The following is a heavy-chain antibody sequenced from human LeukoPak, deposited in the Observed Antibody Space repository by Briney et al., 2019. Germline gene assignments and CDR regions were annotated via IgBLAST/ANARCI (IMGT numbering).Heavy chain of an antibody. CDR1: GDSINGYY. V-gene: IGHV4-59*08. CDR3: ARLHCARAEEFDP. D-gene: IGHD2-15*01. J-gene: IGHJ5*02. Sequence: PSETLSLTCSVSGDSINGYYWSWIRQPPGKGLEWIGYIYSSGSTNYNPSLKSRVTISVETSKNQFSLNLDSVTAADAAVYYGARLHCARAEEFDPWGQGTLVTVSS. CDR2: IYSSGST.